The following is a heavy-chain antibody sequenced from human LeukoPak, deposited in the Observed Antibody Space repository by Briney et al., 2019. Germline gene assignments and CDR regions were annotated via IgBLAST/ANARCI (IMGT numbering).Heavy chain of an antibody. CDR2: IYSGGSI. J-gene: IGHJ3*02. CDR1: GFTFSSYA. D-gene: IGHD2-8*01. V-gene: IGHV3-53*01. CDR3: ARDLGLYPI. Sequence: GGSLRLSCAASGFTFSSYAMSWVRQAPGKGLEWVSVIYSGGSIYYADSVKGRFTISRDNSKNTLYLQMNSLRAEDTAVYYCARDLGLYPIWGQGTMVTVSS.